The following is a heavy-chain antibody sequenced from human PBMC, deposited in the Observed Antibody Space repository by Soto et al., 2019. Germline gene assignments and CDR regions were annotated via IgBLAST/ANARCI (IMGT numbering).Heavy chain of an antibody. CDR2: INVGNGNT. CDR3: ATPQDYDGCLDS. J-gene: IGHJ4*02. V-gene: IGHV1-3*01. Sequence: ESPVNGSWKTPGYTNTVDNRRWVRQAPGQRLEWMGWINVGNGNTRYSQKFQGRLTLTRDTPGNTAYLELNSLISEDTAVYYCATPQDYDGCLDSWGQGTLVTVSS. D-gene: IGHD3-22*01. CDR1: GYTNTVDN.